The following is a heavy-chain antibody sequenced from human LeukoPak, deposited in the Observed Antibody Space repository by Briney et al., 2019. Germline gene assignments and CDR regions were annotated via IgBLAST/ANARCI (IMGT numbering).Heavy chain of an antibody. CDR2: VNQGATQK. J-gene: IGHJ4*02. D-gene: IGHD4-17*01. Sequence: GGSLRLSCAASGFTFSRNWMSWVRQAPGKGLEWVAIVNQGATQKYYVDSVKGRFTISRDNAKNSLYLQMNSLRAEDTALYYCARDSGDLTVTVYYFDYWGQGTLVTVSS. V-gene: IGHV3-7*03. CDR1: GFTFSRNW. CDR3: ARDSGDLTVTVYYFDY.